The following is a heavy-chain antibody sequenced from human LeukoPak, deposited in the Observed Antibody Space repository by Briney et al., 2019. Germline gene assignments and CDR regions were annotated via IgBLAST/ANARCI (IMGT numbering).Heavy chain of an antibody. Sequence: PGGSLRLSCAASGFTFSSYAMSWVRQAPGKGLEWVSAISGSGGSTYYADSVKGRFTVSRDKSNNTLYLQMNSLRAEDTGVYYCARDCSSATCYAAFDYWGQGTLVTVSS. CDR1: GFTFSSYA. J-gene: IGHJ4*02. CDR3: ARDCSSATCYAAFDY. D-gene: IGHD2-2*01. CDR2: ISGSGGST. V-gene: IGHV3-23*01.